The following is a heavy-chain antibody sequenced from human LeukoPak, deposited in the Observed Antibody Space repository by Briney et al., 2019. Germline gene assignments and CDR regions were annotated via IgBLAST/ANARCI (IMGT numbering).Heavy chain of an antibody. CDR2: INPNSGGT. V-gene: IGHV1-2*02. D-gene: IGHD3-10*01. J-gene: IGHJ4*02. CDR1: GYTFTGYY. Sequence: ASVKVSCKASGYTFTGYYMHWVRQAPGQGLEWMGWINPNSGGTNYAQKFQGRVTMTRDTSISTAYMELSRLRSDDTAVYYCVGVTMVRGVIIGPFDYWGRGTLVTVSS. CDR3: VGVTMVRGVIIGPFDY.